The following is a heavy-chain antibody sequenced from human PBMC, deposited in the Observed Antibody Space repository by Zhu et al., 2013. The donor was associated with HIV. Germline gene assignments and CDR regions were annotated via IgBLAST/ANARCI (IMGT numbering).Heavy chain of an antibody. J-gene: IGHJ4*02. CDR1: GFTFSSYG. D-gene: IGHD3-22*01. CDR2: ISYDGSNK. Sequence: QVQLVESGGGVVQPGRSLRLSCAASGFTFSSYGMHWVRQAPGKGLEWVAVISYDGSNKYYADSVKGRFTISRDNSKNTLYLQMNSLRAEDTAVYYCAKGGITMIVVVIEDCFDYWGQGTLVTVSS. V-gene: IGHV3-30*18. CDR3: AKGGITMIVVVIEDCFDY.